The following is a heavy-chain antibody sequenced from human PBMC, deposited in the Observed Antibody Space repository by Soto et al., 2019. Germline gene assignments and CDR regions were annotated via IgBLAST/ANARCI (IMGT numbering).Heavy chain of an antibody. CDR1: GFPFSSYA. J-gene: IGHJ4*02. V-gene: IGHV3-23*01. D-gene: IGHD3-3*01. CDR2: ISGSGGST. Sequence: PGGSLRLSCAASGFPFSSYAMSWVRQATGKGLEWVSAISGSGGSTYYADSVKGRFTISRDNSKNTLYLQMNSLRAEDTAVYYCAKGTYYDFWSGSFDYWGQGTLVTVSS. CDR3: AKGTYYDFWSGSFDY.